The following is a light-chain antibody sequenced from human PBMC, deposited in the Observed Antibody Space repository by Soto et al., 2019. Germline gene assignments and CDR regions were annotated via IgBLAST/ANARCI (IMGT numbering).Light chain of an antibody. CDR2: EVS. CDR3: CSYAPSRV. V-gene: IGLV2-23*02. J-gene: IGLJ2*01. Sequence: QSALTQPASVSGSPGQSITISCTGTSSDVGSYNLVSWYQQHPGRAPKLMIYEVSKRPSGVSNRFSGSKSGNTASLTISGLQADDEADYYCCSYAPSRVFGGGTQLTVL. CDR1: SSDVGSYNL.